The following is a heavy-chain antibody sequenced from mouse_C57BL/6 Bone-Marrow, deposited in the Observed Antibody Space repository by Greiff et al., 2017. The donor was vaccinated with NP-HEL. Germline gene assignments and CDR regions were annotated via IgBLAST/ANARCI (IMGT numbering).Heavy chain of an antibody. J-gene: IGHJ4*01. Sequence: QVQLQQSGAELAKPGASVKLSCKASGYTFTSYWMHWVKQRPGQGLEWIGYINPSSGYTKYNQKFKDKATLTADNSSSTAYMQLSSLTYEDSAVYYCARFYDGYYCAMDYWGQGTSVTVSS. CDR2: INPSSGYT. CDR1: GYTFTSYW. V-gene: IGHV1-7*01. D-gene: IGHD2-3*01. CDR3: ARFYDGYYCAMDY.